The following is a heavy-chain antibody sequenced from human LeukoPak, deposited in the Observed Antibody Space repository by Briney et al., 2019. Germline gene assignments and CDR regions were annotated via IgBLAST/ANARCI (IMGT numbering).Heavy chain of an antibody. Sequence: GGSLRLSCVASGFTFSSYEMNWARQAPGKGLEWVLYISSSGSTTHYADSAKGRFTISRDNAKNSLYLQMNSLRGEDTAVYYCAAKEETRSDFDYWGQGTLVTVAS. J-gene: IGHJ4*02. CDR2: ISSSGSTT. CDR1: GFTFSSYE. D-gene: IGHD4/OR15-4a*01. CDR3: AAKEETRSDFDY. V-gene: IGHV3-48*03.